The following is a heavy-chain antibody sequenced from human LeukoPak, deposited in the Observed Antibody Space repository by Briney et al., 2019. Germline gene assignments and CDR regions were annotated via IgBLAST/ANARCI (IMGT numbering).Heavy chain of an antibody. D-gene: IGHD3/OR15-3a*01. CDR1: GFTFSNAW. CDR3: TAGTGRSDFDY. CDR2: IKRKGDDGTI. J-gene: IGHJ4*02. Sequence: PGRSLRLSCAASGFTFSNAWMSWVRQAPGRGLEWVGRIKRKGDDGTIDYAAPVKGRLSVSRDDSKNMLYLQMNSLKSEDTAVYYCTAGTGRSDFDYWGQGTLVTVSS. V-gene: IGHV3-15*01.